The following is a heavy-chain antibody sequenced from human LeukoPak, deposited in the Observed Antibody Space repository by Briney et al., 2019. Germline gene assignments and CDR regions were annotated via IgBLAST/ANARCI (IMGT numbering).Heavy chain of an antibody. CDR3: ARGGSESYYNAPYYYYGMDV. CDR1: GYTFTSYD. J-gene: IGHJ6*02. Sequence: ASVKVSCKASGYTFTSYDINWVRQATGQGLEWMGWMNPNSGNTGYAQKFQGRVTMTRNTSISTAYMELSSLRSEDTAVYYCARGGSESYYNAPYYYYGMDVWGQGTTVTVSS. V-gene: IGHV1-8*01. CDR2: MNPNSGNT. D-gene: IGHD3-10*01.